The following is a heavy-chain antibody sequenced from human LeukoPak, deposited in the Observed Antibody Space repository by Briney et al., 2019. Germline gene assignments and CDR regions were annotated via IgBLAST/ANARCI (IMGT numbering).Heavy chain of an antibody. V-gene: IGHV3-48*03. J-gene: IGHJ4*02. CDR1: GFTFSSHG. Sequence: GGSLRLSCAASGFTFSSHGMNWVRQAPGKGLEWVSYITSSGSAIYYADSVKGRFTISRDNAKNSLYLQMNSLRADDTALYYCAREVVGATSEFDFWGQGTLVTVSS. CDR3: AREVVGATSEFDF. CDR2: ITSSGSAI. D-gene: IGHD1-26*01.